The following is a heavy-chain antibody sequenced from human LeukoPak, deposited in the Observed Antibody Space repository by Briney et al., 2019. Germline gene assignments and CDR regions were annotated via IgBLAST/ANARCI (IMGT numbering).Heavy chain of an antibody. Sequence: PGGSPRLSCAASGFSFSTYTMNWVRQAPGQGLEWVSSISYSGGTTHYADSVKGRFTISRDNAKNSLFLQMNSLRADDAAVYYCVNGDNREAWGQGTLVTVSP. CDR1: GFSFSTYT. J-gene: IGHJ5*02. CDR3: VNGDNREA. D-gene: IGHD4-17*01. V-gene: IGHV3-21*01. CDR2: ISYSGGTT.